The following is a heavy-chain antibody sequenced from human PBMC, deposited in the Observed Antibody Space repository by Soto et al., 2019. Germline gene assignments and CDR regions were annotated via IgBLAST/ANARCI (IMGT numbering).Heavy chain of an antibody. CDR2: ITSSGDRT. Sequence: PVGSVRLSCVYSLSSFSSYAMSCVRHSPGKWLEWVSSITSSGDRTHYADSVKGRFTISRDNSKNTLYLQMNSLRGEDTARYYCATPGTVARYGPSYGMDVWGQGTTVTVSS. CDR1: LSSFSSYA. V-gene: IGHV3-23*01. J-gene: IGHJ6*02. D-gene: IGHD1-20*01. CDR3: ATPGTVARYGPSYGMDV.